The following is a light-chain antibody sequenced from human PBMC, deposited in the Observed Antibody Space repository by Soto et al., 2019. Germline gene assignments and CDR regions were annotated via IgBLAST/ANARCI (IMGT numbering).Light chain of an antibody. CDR3: VAWDDSLKGYV. V-gene: IGLV1-44*01. CDR2: ANN. J-gene: IGLJ1*01. CDR1: TSNIGRDI. Sequence: QSVVTHPPSACWTPGHRVTVSCSGSTSNIGRDIVNWYQLLPGAAPKLFIYANNQRPSGVPDRFSGSKSGTSASLAISGLPSEDEDDYYCVAWDDSLKGYVFGTGTKVTV.